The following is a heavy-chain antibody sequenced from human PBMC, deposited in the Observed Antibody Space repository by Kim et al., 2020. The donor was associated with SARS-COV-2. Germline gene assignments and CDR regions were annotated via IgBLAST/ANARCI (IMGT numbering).Heavy chain of an antibody. J-gene: IGHJ3*02. V-gene: IGHV3-48*02. Sequence: GGSLRLSCAASGFIFSTYGMNCVRQAPGKGLEWVSYISSDSHMVYDADSVKGRFTISRDNAKNSLYLQMNSLRDEDTAVYYCAKIVSPVDGTNAFYIWGQGTMVTVSS. CDR1: GFIFSTYG. CDR2: ISSDSHMV. D-gene: IGHD6-13*01. CDR3: AKIVSPVDGTNAFYI.